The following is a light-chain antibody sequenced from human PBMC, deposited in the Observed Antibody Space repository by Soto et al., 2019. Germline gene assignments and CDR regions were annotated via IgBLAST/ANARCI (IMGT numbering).Light chain of an antibody. CDR3: QQYGSAPPT. J-gene: IGKJ1*01. CDR1: QSVSSSY. Sequence: EIVLTQSPGTLSLSPGERATLSCRASQSVSSSYLAWYQQKPGQAPRLLIYGASSRATGIPDRFSVSGSGTDFTLTISRLEPEDFAVYYCQQYGSAPPTLGQGTKVEIK. CDR2: GAS. V-gene: IGKV3-20*01.